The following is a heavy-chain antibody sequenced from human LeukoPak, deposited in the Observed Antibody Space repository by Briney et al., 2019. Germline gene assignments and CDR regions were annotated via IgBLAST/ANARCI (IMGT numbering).Heavy chain of an antibody. Sequence: GGSLRLSCAASGFTFSDYCMSWIRQAPGKGLEWVSYISSSSSYTNYADSVKGRYTISGDNAKNSLYLQMNSLRAEDTAVYYCARARLGRLAVARGFDAFDIWGQGTMVTVSS. CDR3: ARARLGRLAVARGFDAFDI. V-gene: IGHV3-11*05. J-gene: IGHJ3*02. D-gene: IGHD6-19*01. CDR2: ISSSSSYT. CDR1: GFTFSDYC.